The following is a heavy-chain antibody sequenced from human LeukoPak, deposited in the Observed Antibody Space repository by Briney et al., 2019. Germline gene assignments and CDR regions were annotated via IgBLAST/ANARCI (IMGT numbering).Heavy chain of an antibody. V-gene: IGHV4-30-2*01. D-gene: IGHD3-22*01. CDR3: ARGGGTYYYDSSGYYSPDAFDI. Sequence: SQTRSLTCAVSGGSISSGGYSWSWIRQPPGKGLEWIGYIYHSGSTYYNPSLKSRVTISVDRSKNQLSLKLSSVTAADTAVYYCARGGGTYYYDSSGYYSPDAFDIWGQGTMVTVSS. CDR1: GGSISSGGYS. CDR2: IYHSGST. J-gene: IGHJ3*02.